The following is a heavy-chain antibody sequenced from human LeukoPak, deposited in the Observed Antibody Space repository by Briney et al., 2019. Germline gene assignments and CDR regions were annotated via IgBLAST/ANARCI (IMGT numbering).Heavy chain of an antibody. CDR2: IQKRGST. D-gene: IGHD6-19*01. V-gene: IGHV4-59*01. CDR3: ARDRPGIAVAGDAFDI. J-gene: IGHJ3*02. CDR1: GGSISSYY. Sequence: SETLSPACTVSGGSISSYYWSWIRQPPGKGLEWIGYIQKRGSTNYNPSLKSRVTISVDMSKNQFSLKLRSVTAADTAVYYCARDRPGIAVAGDAFDIWGRGTMVIVSS.